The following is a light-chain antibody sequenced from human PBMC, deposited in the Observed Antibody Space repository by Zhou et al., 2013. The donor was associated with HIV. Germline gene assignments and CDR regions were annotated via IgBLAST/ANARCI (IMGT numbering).Light chain of an antibody. J-gene: IGKJ1*01. CDR1: QDISTY. Sequence: DIQLTQSPSFLSASVGDRVTITCRASQDISTYLAWYQQRPGKAPKLLIYAASTLQSGVPSRFSGSGSGTEFTLTISCLQPEDYATYFCQQLNSYLWTFGQGTKVEI. CDR3: QQLNSYLWT. CDR2: AAS. V-gene: IGKV1-9*01.